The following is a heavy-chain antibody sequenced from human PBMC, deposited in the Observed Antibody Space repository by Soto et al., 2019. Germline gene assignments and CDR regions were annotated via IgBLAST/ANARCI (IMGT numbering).Heavy chain of an antibody. Sequence: ASVKVSCKASGYTFTSYYMHWVRQAPGQGLEWMGIINPSGGSTSYAQKFQGRVTMTRDTSTSTVCMELSSLRSEDTAVYYCARVTVRGYYFDYWGQGTLVTVSS. CDR2: INPSGGST. CDR3: ARVTVRGYYFDY. V-gene: IGHV1-46*03. CDR1: GYTFTSYY. J-gene: IGHJ4*02. D-gene: IGHD3-10*01.